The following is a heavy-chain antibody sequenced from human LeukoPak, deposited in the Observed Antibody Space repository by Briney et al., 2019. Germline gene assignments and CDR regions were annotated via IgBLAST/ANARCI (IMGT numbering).Heavy chain of an antibody. Sequence: SVKVSCKASGGTFSSYAICWVRQAPGQGLEWMGRIIPILGIANYAQKFQGRVTITADKSTSTAYMELSSLRSEDTAVYYCARSGTPYYGMDVWGQGTTVTVSS. J-gene: IGHJ6*02. CDR3: ARSGTPYYGMDV. CDR1: GGTFSSYA. D-gene: IGHD1-1*01. CDR2: IIPILGIA. V-gene: IGHV1-69*04.